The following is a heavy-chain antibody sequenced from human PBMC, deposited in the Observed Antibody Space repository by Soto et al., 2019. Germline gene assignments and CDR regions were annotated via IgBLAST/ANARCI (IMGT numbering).Heavy chain of an antibody. V-gene: IGHV5-10-1*01. Sequence: PGESVKISCKGSGYSFAGYCITWVRQKPWKGLEWMGRIDPSDSQTYYSPSFRGHVTISVTKSITTVFLQWSSLRASDTAMYYCARQIYDSDTGPNFQYYFDSSGQGNPVTXSS. CDR1: GYSFAGYC. CDR3: ARQIYDSDTGPNFQYYFDS. D-gene: IGHD3-22*01. CDR2: IDPSDSQT. J-gene: IGHJ4*02.